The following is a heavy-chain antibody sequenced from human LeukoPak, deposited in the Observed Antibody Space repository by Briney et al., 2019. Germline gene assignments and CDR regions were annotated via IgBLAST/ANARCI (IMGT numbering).Heavy chain of an antibody. CDR3: ARGYCSGGSCYSVENWFDP. CDR2: INPNSGGT. D-gene: IGHD2-15*01. CDR1: GYTFTGYY. Sequence: ASVKVSCKAAGYTFTGYYMFWVRQAPGQGLEWMGRINPNSGGTNFAQKFQGRVTMTRDTSISTAYMELSRLRSDDTAVYYCARGYCSGGSCYSVENWFDPWGQGTLVTVSS. V-gene: IGHV1-2*06. J-gene: IGHJ5*02.